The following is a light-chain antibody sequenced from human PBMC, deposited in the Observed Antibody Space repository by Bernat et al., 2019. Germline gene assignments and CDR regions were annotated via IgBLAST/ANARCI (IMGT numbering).Light chain of an antibody. J-gene: IGLJ3*02. CDR2: EVN. CDR1: SSDVGGHNR. V-gene: IGLV2-18*02. CDR3: CSFTTTTTWV. Sequence: QSALTQPASVSGSPGQSITISCTGTSSDVGGHNRLSWYQQPPGTAPKLMIYEVNNRPSVVPDRFSGSKSGNTASLTISGLQAEDEADYYCCSFTTTTTWVFGGGTKLTVL.